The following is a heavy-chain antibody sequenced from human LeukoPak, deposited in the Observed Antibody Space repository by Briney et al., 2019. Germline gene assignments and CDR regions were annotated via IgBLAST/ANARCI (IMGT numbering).Heavy chain of an antibody. CDR1: GYTFTSYY. Sequence: GASVNVSCKASGYTFTSYYMHWVRQAPGQGLEWMGIINPSGGSTSYAQKFQGRVTMTRDTSTSTVYMELSSPRSEDTAVYYCARDISIAAAGYWGQGTLVTVSS. D-gene: IGHD6-13*01. V-gene: IGHV1-46*01. CDR2: INPSGGST. CDR3: ARDISIAAAGY. J-gene: IGHJ4*02.